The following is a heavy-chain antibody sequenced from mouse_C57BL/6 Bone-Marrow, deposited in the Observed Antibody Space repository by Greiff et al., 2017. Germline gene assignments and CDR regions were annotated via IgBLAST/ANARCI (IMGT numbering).Heavy chain of an antibody. CDR1: GYTFTSYG. CDR2: IYPRSGYT. CDR3: PVLQYPWYFDV. J-gene: IGHJ1*03. Sequence: QVQLQQSGAELARPGASVKLSCKASGYTFTSYGISWVKQRTGQGLEWIGAIYPRSGYTNYNEKFKGTATLTADKSSSTAYMRLRSLTSEDSAVYFCPVLQYPWYFDVWGTGTTVTVSA. V-gene: IGHV1-81*01. D-gene: IGHD1-1*01.